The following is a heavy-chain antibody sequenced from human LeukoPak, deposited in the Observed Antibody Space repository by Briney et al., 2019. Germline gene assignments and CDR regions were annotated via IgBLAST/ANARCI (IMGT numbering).Heavy chain of an antibody. CDR1: GYTFTSYG. Sequence: ASVKVSCKASGYTFTSYGISWVRQAHGQGLEWMGWISAYNGNTNYSQKLQGRVTMTTDTSTSTAYMELRSLRSDDTAEYYCARDKVTMNHANYYGMDVWGQGTTVTVSS. V-gene: IGHV1-18*01. D-gene: IGHD3-22*01. CDR3: ARDKVTMNHANYYGMDV. J-gene: IGHJ6*02. CDR2: ISAYNGNT.